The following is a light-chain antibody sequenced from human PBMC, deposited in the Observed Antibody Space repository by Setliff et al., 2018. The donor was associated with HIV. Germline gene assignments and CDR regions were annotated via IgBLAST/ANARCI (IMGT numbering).Light chain of an antibody. CDR2: EVT. J-gene: IGLJ2*01. CDR3: SSYTNSSTPVV. V-gene: IGLV2-14*01. Sequence: QSALAQPASVSGSPGQSITISCTGTSSDVGGYNYVSWYQQHPGKAPKLMIYEVTYRPSGVSNRFSGSKSGNTASLTISGLQAEDEADYYCSSYTNSSTPVVFGGGTQLTVL. CDR1: SSDVGGYNY.